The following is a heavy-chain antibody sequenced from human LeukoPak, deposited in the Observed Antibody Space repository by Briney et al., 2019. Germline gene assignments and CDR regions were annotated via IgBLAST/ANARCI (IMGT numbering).Heavy chain of an antibody. J-gene: IGHJ4*02. CDR1: GFTFNTYS. CDR2: ISDSSGTI. D-gene: IGHD4-17*01. CDR3: ARGPYGDYVDALDY. V-gene: IGHV3-48*01. Sequence: GGSLRLSCAASGFTFNTYSMNWVRQAPGKGLEWVSYISDSSGTIYYADSVRGRFTISRDNAKNSLYLQMNSLRAEDTAVYYCARGPYGDYVDALDYWGQGTLVTVSS.